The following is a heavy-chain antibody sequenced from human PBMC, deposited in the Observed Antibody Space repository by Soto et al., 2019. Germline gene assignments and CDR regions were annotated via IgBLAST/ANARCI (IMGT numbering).Heavy chain of an antibody. CDR2: IQSGGPT. V-gene: IGHV3-66*01. Sequence: GGSLGLSCSASGFTVSSKYMSWVRQAPGKGLEWVSLIQSGGPTYYADSVKGRFTISRDTSENTLHLQMDSLRAEDTAVYYCARDDVLCVGGRCYGAPLDVWGKGTTVTVSS. D-gene: IGHD2-15*01. CDR3: ARDDVLCVGGRCYGAPLDV. CDR1: GFTVSSKY. J-gene: IGHJ6*04.